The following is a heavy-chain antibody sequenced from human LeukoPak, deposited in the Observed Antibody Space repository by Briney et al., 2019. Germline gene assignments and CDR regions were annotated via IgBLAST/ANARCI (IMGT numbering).Heavy chain of an antibody. J-gene: IGHJ4*02. CDR1: GFTFSSYG. CDR3: AKDEIVDTSPVDY. V-gene: IGHV3-23*01. CDR2: LSGSGGST. D-gene: IGHD5-18*01. Sequence: GTLRLSCAASGFTFSSYGMTWVRQAPGKGLEWVSGLSGSGGSTYYADSVKGRFTISRDNFKNTLYLQMNSLRAEDTAVYYCAKDEIVDTSPVDYWGQGTLVTVSS.